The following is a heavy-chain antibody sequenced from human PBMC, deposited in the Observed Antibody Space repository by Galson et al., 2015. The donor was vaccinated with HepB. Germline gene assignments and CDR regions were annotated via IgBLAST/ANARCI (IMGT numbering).Heavy chain of an antibody. CDR1: GYSFTSYW. V-gene: IGHV5-51*01. CDR3: ASHSTTPYYYYGMDV. D-gene: IGHD4-11*01. Sequence: QSGAEVKKPGESLKISCKGSGYSFTSYWIGWVRQMPGKGLEWMGIIYPGDSDTRYSPSFQGQVTISADKSISTAYLQWSSLKASDTAMYYCASHSTTPYYYYGMDVWGQGTTVTVSS. J-gene: IGHJ6*02. CDR2: IYPGDSDT.